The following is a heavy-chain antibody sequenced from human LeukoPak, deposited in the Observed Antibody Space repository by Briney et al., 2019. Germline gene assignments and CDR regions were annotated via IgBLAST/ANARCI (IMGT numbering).Heavy chain of an antibody. CDR2: IYYSGST. Sequence: PSQTLSLTCTVSGGSISSGDSYWSWIRQPPGKGLEWIGYIYYSGSTYYNPSLKSRVTISVDTSKNQFSLKLSSVTAADTAVYYCARGQQLAEYFQHWGQGTLVTVSS. V-gene: IGHV4-30-4*01. CDR1: GGSISSGDSY. J-gene: IGHJ1*01. D-gene: IGHD6-13*01. CDR3: ARGQQLAEYFQH.